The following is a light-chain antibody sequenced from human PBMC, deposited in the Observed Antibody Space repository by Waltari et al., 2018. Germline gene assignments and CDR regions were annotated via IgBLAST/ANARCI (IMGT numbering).Light chain of an antibody. CDR1: QTIYTKY. J-gene: IGKJ3*01. Sequence: EIVLTQSPGTLYLSPGERATLSCRASQTIYTKYLAWYQQKSGQAPRLLIYGASSRATGIPDRFSGSGSGTDFTLTISRLEPEDFAVYFCQQFGTSPPTGFGPGTRLDVK. CDR2: GAS. V-gene: IGKV3-20*01. CDR3: QQFGTSPPTG.